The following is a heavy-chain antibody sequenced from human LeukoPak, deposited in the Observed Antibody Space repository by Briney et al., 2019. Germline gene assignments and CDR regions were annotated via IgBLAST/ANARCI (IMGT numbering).Heavy chain of an antibody. J-gene: IGHJ5*02. D-gene: IGHD1-26*01. CDR1: GFTFSSYW. Sequence: PGGSLRLSCVASGFTFSSYWMSWVRQAPGKGLEWVANIKQDGSEKYYVDSVKGRFTISRDNAKNSLYLQMNSLRAEDTAVYYCARVLTRVGATHGWFDPWGQGTLVTVSS. V-gene: IGHV3-7*01. CDR3: ARVLTRVGATHGWFDP. CDR2: IKQDGSEK.